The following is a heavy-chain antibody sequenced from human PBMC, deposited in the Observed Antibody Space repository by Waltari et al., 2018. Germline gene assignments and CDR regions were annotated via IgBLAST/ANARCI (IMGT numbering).Heavy chain of an antibody. CDR1: GYTFTSYY. J-gene: IGHJ1*01. V-gene: IGHV1-46*01. Sequence: QVQLVQSGAEVKKPGASVKVSCKASGYTFTSYYMHWVRQAPGQGLEWMGIINPSGGSTSYAQKFQGRVTMTRDTSTSTVYMELSSLRSEDTAVYYCARDPDFTHSSGQTKNEYFQHWGQGTLVTVSS. CDR3: ARDPDFTHSSGQTKNEYFQH. D-gene: IGHD6-19*01. CDR2: INPSGGST.